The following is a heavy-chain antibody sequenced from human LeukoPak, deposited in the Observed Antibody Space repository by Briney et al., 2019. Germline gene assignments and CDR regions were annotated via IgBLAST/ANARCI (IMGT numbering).Heavy chain of an antibody. CDR2: ISSSSSYI. CDR3: ASLEYSGLLGAFDI. Sequence: GGSLRLSCAASGFTFSSYSMNWVRQAPGKGLEWVSSISSSSSYIYYADSVKGRFTISRNNAKNSLYLQMNSLRAEDTAVYYCASLEYSGLLGAFDIWGQGTMVTVSS. J-gene: IGHJ3*02. V-gene: IGHV3-21*01. D-gene: IGHD5-12*01. CDR1: GFTFSSYS.